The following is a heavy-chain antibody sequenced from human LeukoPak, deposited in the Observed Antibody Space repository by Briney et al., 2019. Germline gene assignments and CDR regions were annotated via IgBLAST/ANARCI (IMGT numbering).Heavy chain of an antibody. Sequence: SETLSLTCAGNEGSFSGYYWSWIRQPPGNGLEWIGEINHSGSTNYNPSLKSRVTISVDTPKNQFSLKLSSVTAADTAVYYCARWEGGSYYDFDYWGQGTLVTVSS. CDR2: INHSGST. CDR3: ARWEGGSYYDFDY. V-gene: IGHV4-34*01. J-gene: IGHJ4*02. D-gene: IGHD1-26*01. CDR1: EGSFSGYY.